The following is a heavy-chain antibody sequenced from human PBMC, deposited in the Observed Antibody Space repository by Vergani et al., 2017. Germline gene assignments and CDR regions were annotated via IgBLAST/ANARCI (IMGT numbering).Heavy chain of an antibody. V-gene: IGHV3-23*04. D-gene: IGHD2-2*01. CDR2: INNNGGST. CDR1: GFTFNIYA. Sequence: EVQLVESGGGLVQPGGSLRLSCAASGFTFNIYAMSWVRQAPGKGLEWVSGINNNGGSTYYADSVKGRFTISRDNSKNTLYLQMTDLRAEDTATYYCAKVCGXTSCPYGGGAFDVWGHGTMVTVSS. J-gene: IGHJ3*01. CDR3: AKVCGXTSCPYGGGAFDV.